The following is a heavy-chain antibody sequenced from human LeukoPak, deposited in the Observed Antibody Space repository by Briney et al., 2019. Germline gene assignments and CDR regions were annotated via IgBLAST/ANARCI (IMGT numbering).Heavy chain of an antibody. CDR2: ISAYNGNT. CDR1: GYTFTSYG. V-gene: IGHV1-18*01. J-gene: IGHJ4*02. CDR3: ARDGWDIVVVVAAIPFDY. Sequence: ASVKVSCKASGYTFTSYGISWVRQAPGQGLEWMGWISAYNGNTNYAQKLKGRVTMTTDTSTSTAYMELRSLRSDDTAVYYCARDGWDIVVVVAAIPFDYWGQGTLVTVSS. D-gene: IGHD2-15*01.